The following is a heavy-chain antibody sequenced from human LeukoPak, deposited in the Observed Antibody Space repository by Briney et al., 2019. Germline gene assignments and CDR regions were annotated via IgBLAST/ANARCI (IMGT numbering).Heavy chain of an antibody. V-gene: IGHV4-34*01. D-gene: IGHD4-17*01. Sequence: SETLSLTCAVYGGSFSGYYWSWIRQPPGKGLEWIGSIYYSGSTYYNPSLTSRVTISVDTSKNQFSLTLSSVTSADTALYYFAGFVGPTLIYSDTKGPPDVYYWGQGTLVTVSS. J-gene: IGHJ4*02. CDR1: GGSFSGYY. CDR3: AGFVGPTLIYSDTKGPPDVYY. CDR2: IYYSGST.